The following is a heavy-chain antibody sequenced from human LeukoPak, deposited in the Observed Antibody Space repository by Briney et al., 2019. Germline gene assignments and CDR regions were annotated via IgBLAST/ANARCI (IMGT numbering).Heavy chain of an antibody. CDR1: GFTFSSFA. V-gene: IGHV3-23*01. Sequence: GGSLRLSCADSGFTFSSFAMSWVRQAPGKGLEWVSGIGNSGGGSYYADPVKGRFTISRDDSKNSLYLQMNSLRAEDTAVYYCASWREWELRRGDEGYWGQGTLVTVSS. D-gene: IGHD1-26*01. CDR2: IGNSGGGS. CDR3: ASWREWELRRGDEGY. J-gene: IGHJ4*02.